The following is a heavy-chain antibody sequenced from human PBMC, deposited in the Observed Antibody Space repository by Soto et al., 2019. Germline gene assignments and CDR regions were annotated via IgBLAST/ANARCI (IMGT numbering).Heavy chain of an antibody. D-gene: IGHD6-13*01. V-gene: IGHV1-18*01. CDR2: ISAYNGNT. CDR3: ARDWAAAGPFDY. J-gene: IGHJ4*02. CDR1: GYTFTSYG. Sequence: QVQLVQSGAEVKKPGASVKVSCKASGYTFTSYGISWVRQAPGQGLEWMGWISAYNGNTTYAQKLQGRVTMTTDTSTSTAYRELRSLRSDDTAVYCCARDWAAAGPFDYWGQGTLVTVSS.